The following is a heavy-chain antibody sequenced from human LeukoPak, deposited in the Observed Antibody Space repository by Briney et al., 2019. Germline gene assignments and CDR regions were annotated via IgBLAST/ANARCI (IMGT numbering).Heavy chain of an antibody. J-gene: IGHJ4*02. CDR1: GFTFSSYA. CDR3: ARARTTRGFDY. CDR2: ISYDGSNK. Sequence: PGRSLRLSCAASGFTFSSYAMHWVRQAPGKGLEWVAVISYDGSNKYYADSVKGRFTISRDNSKNTLYLQMNSLRAEDTAVYYCARARTTRGFDYWGQGTLVTVSS. D-gene: IGHD4-17*01. V-gene: IGHV3-30*04.